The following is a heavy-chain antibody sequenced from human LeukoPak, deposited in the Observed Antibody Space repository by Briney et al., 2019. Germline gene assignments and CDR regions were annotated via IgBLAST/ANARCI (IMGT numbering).Heavy chain of an antibody. Sequence: SETLSLTCTVSGSSISSYYWSWIRQPPGKGLGWIGYIYYSGSTNYNPSLKSRVTISVDTPKNQFSLKLSSVTAADTAVYYCARSRGLYNWFDPWGQGTWSPSPQ. V-gene: IGHV4-59*01. D-gene: IGHD4/OR15-4a*01. CDR3: ARSRGLYNWFDP. CDR2: IYYSGST. J-gene: IGHJ5*02. CDR1: GSSISSYY.